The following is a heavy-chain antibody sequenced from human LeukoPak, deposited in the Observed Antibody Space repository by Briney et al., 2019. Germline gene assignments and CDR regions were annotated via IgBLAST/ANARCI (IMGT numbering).Heavy chain of an antibody. CDR3: ARNPGYGEY. CDR1: GFIFSSYD. V-gene: IGHV3-30*03. J-gene: IGHJ4*02. D-gene: IGHD5-12*01. Sequence: GGALRLSCAASGFIFSSYDMHWVRQAPGKGLEWVAVISYDGINKYYADSVKGRFTISRDDSKNTLYLQMGSLRTEDTAVYYCARNPGYGEYWGQGTLVTASS. CDR2: ISYDGINK.